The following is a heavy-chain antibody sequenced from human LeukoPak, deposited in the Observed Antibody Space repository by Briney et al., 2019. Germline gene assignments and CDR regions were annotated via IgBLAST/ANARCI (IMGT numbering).Heavy chain of an antibody. V-gene: IGHV3-30-3*01. CDR3: ARDYSSSWYLYYYYGMDV. D-gene: IGHD6-13*01. J-gene: IGHJ6*02. Sequence: QPGRSLRLSCAASGFTFSSYAMHWVRQAPGKGLEWVAVISYDGSNKYHADSVKGRFTISRDNSKNTLYLQMNSLRAEDTAVYYCARDYSSSWYLYYYYGMDVWGQGTTVTVSS. CDR2: ISYDGSNK. CDR1: GFTFSSYA.